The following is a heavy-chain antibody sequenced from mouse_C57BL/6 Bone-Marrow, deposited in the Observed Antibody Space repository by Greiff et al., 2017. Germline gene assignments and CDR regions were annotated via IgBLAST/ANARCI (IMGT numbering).Heavy chain of an antibody. V-gene: IGHV1-74*01. Sequence: QVQLQQPGAELVKPGASVKVSCKASGYTFTSYWMHWVKQRPGQGLEWIGRFHPSDSDTNYNQKFKGKATLTVDKSSSTAYMQLSSLTSEDSAVYYCAMQYYGSSGAWFAYWGQGTLVTVSA. J-gene: IGHJ3*01. CDR1: GYTFTSYW. D-gene: IGHD1-1*01. CDR2: FHPSDSDT. CDR3: AMQYYGSSGAWFAY.